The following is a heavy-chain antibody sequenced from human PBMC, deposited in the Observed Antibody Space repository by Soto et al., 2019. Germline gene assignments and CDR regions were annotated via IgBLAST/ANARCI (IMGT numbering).Heavy chain of an antibody. CDR2: ISGGGFTT. CDR1: GFTFSNYD. CDR3: ARGQKTFGY. J-gene: IGHJ4*02. V-gene: IGHV3-23*01. Sequence: GGSLRLSCAASGFTFSNYDMSWVRQAPGRGLEWVSTISGGGFTTSSADSVKGRFTISRDSSNLTLYLQMNNLRAEDTAVYFCARGQKTFGYWGQGALVNVSS.